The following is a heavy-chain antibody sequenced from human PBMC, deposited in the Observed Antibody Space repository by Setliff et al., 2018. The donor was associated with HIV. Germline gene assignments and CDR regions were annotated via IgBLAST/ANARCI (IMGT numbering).Heavy chain of an antibody. CDR3: VADITMVRGGTWIDFDY. D-gene: IGHD3-10*01. Sequence: SGPTLVNPTQTLTLTCTFSGFSLSTSGMRVSWIRQPAGKALEWLARIDWDDHKLYSTSLKTMLTISKDTSKNQVGLTMTNIDPVDTATYYCVADITMVRGGTWIDFDYWGQGTLVTVSS. V-gene: IGHV2-70*04. CDR2: IDWDDHK. J-gene: IGHJ4*02. CDR1: GFSLSTSGMR.